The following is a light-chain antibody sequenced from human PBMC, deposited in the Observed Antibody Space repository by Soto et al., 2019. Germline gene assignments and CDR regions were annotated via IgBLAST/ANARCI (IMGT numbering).Light chain of an antibody. CDR1: QGFNKT. V-gene: IGKV1-27*01. CDR3: QKYNSVPKT. Sequence: DIQMTPSASALPASPATRVTIPCRASQGFNKTVAGYQQKRGRVPRHLSSVAATGQSGVPPRCSGGGSGTDFALTTTGLRPENVATNYCQKYNSVPKTFGEGNQV. CDR2: VAA. J-gene: IGKJ1*01.